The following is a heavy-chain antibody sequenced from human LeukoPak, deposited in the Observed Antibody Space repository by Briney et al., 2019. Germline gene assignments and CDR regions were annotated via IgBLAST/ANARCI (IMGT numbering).Heavy chain of an antibody. V-gene: IGHV4-39*07. CDR2: IYYSGST. Sequence: PSETLSLTCTVSGGSISSSSYYWGWIRQPPGKGLEWIGTIYYSGSTYYNPSLKSRLTFSVDTSKNQFSLKLSSVTAADTAVYYCARDLLGYYYYMDVWGKGTTVTISS. J-gene: IGHJ6*03. D-gene: IGHD2-15*01. CDR1: GGSISSSSYY. CDR3: ARDLLGYYYYMDV.